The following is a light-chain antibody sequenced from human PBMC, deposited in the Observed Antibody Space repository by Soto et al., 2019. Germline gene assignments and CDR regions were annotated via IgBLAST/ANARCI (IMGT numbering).Light chain of an antibody. V-gene: IGKV3-20*01. CDR3: QQYGSSPLWT. Sequence: EFVLTQSPGTLSLSPGARATLSCRASQTVRNNYLAWYQQKPGQAPRLLIYDASSRATGIPDRFSGSVSGTDFTLTISRLEPEDFAVYYCQQYGSSPLWTFGQGTKVDIK. CDR1: QTVRNNY. CDR2: DAS. J-gene: IGKJ1*01.